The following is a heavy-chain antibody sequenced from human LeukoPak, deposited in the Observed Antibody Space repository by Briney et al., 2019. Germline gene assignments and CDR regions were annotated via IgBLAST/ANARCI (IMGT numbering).Heavy chain of an antibody. CDR3: AKGFYYDSSGYYSG. J-gene: IGHJ4*02. Sequence: GGSLRLSCAASGFTFSSYGMSWVRQAPGKGLEWVSVISGSGGSTYYADSVKGRFTISRDNSKNTLYLQMNSLRAEDTAVYYCAKGFYYDSSGYYSGWGQGTLVTVSS. CDR1: GFTFSSYG. CDR2: ISGSGGST. V-gene: IGHV3-23*01. D-gene: IGHD3-22*01.